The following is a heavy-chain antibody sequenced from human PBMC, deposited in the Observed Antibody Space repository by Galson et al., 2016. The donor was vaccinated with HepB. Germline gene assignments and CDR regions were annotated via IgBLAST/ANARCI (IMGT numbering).Heavy chain of an antibody. CDR2: ISSSSSTV. J-gene: IGHJ5*02. Sequence: SLRLSCAASGFTFGSYSMHWVRQAPGKGLEWVSYISSSSSTVYYADSVKGRFTISRDNAKNSLYLEMNSLRAEETAVYICARGRASCSGGSCYFWFDPWGQGTPVTVSS. CDR3: ARGRASCSGGSCYFWFDP. D-gene: IGHD2-15*01. V-gene: IGHV3-48*01. CDR1: GFTFGSYS.